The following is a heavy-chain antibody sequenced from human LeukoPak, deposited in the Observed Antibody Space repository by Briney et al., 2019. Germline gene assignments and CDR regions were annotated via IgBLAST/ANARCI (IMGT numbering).Heavy chain of an antibody. J-gene: IGHJ4*02. CDR3: ARDDYGDYGGVDY. CDR2: IYYSGST. CDR1: GGSISSGGYY. Sequence: SETLSLTCTVSGGSISSGGYYWSWIRQHPGKGLEWIGYIYYSGSTYYNPSLKSRVTISVDTSKNQFSLKLSSVTAADTAVYYCARDDYGDYGGVDYWGQGTLVTVSS. V-gene: IGHV4-31*03. D-gene: IGHD4-17*01.